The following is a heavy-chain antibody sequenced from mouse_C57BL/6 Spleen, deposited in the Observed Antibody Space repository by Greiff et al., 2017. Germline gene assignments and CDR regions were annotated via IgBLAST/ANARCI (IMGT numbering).Heavy chain of an antibody. CDR3: ARSLLDGSFAY. V-gene: IGHV1-82*01. D-gene: IGHD2-3*01. J-gene: IGHJ3*01. CDR1: GYAFSSSW. Sequence: QVQLQQSGPELVKPGASVKISCKASGYAFSSSWMNWVKQRPGKGLEWIGRIYPGDGDTNYNGKFKGKATLTADKSSSTAYMQLSSLTSEDSAVYFCARSLLDGSFAYWGQGTLVTVSA. CDR2: IYPGDGDT.